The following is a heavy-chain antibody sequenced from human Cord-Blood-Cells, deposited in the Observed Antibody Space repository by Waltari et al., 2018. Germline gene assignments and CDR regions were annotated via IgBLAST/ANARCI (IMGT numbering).Heavy chain of an antibody. CDR1: GFPFSSYA. Sequence: QVQLVESGGGVVQPGRSLRLSCAASGFPFSSYARHWVRQAPGKGLEWVAVISYDGSNKYYADSVKGRFTISRDNSKNTLYLQMNSLRAEDTAVYYCARGPIAAAGTWGQGTLVTVSS. CDR3: ARGPIAAAGT. CDR2: ISYDGSNK. V-gene: IGHV3-30-3*01. J-gene: IGHJ4*02. D-gene: IGHD6-13*01.